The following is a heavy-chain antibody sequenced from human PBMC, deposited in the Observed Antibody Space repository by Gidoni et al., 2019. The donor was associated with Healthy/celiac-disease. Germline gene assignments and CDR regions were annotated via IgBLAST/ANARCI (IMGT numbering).Heavy chain of an antibody. CDR3: AKDAIRRETYYYDSSGYYS. D-gene: IGHD3-22*01. CDR1: GFTFSSYG. V-gene: IGHV3-30*18. CDR2: ISYDGSNQ. J-gene: IGHJ4*02. Sequence: QVQLVESGGGVVQPGRSLRLTCAASGFTFSSYGMHWVRQAPGQGLELVAVISYDGSNQYYADSLKGRFTISRDNSKNTLYLQMNSLRAEDTAVYYCAKDAIRRETYYYDSSGYYSWGQGTLVTVSS.